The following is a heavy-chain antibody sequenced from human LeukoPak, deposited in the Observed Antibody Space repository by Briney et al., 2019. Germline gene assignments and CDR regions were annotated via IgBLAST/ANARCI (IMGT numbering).Heavy chain of an antibody. CDR2: IIPILGIA. CDR1: GGTSSSYA. CDR3: ARVGRGGSGCGL. J-gene: IGHJ4*02. D-gene: IGHD6-19*01. Sequence: ASVKVSCKASGGTSSSYAISWVRQAPGQGLEWMGRIIPILGIANYAQKFQGRVTITADKSTSTAYMELRSLRSDDTAVYYCARVGRGGSGCGLWGQGTLVTVSS. V-gene: IGHV1-69*04.